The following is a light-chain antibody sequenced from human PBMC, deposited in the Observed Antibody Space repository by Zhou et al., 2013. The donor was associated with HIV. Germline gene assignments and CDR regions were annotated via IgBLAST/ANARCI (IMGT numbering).Light chain of an antibody. CDR2: AAS. J-gene: IGKJ2*01. CDR1: QSVSSSY. Sequence: EIVMTQSPATLSVSPGERATLSCRASQSVSSSYLAWYQQKPGQAPRLLIYAASSRATGIPDRFSGSGSGTDFTLTISRLEPEDFAVYYCHQYGSSVYTFGQGTKLEIK. V-gene: IGKV3-20*01. CDR3: HQYGSSVYT.